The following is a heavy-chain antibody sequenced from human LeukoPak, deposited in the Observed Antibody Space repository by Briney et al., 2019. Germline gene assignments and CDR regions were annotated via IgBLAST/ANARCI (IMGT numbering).Heavy chain of an antibody. CDR1: GFTFSSYA. CDR3: AREKGGYGGTDDAFDI. D-gene: IGHD4-23*01. Sequence: HPGGSLRLSCAASGFTFSSYAMPWVRQAPGKGLEWVAVISYDGSNKYYADSVKGRFTISRDNSKNTLYLQMNSLRAEDTAVYYCAREKGGYGGTDDAFDIWGQGTMVTVSS. CDR2: ISYDGSNK. J-gene: IGHJ3*02. V-gene: IGHV3-30-3*01.